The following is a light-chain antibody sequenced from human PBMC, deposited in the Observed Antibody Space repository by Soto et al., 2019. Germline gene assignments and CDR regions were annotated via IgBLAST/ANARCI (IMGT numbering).Light chain of an antibody. CDR2: GAS. Sequence: EIVLKQSPGTLSLSPGERATLSCRASQSVGSNHLAWYQQKPGQAPRLLIYGASSRATGIPNRVSGSGSGTDFTLTISGLEPEDFAVYYCQQYGGSLPITFGQGTRLENK. CDR3: QQYGGSLPIT. J-gene: IGKJ5*01. V-gene: IGKV3-20*01. CDR1: QSVGSNH.